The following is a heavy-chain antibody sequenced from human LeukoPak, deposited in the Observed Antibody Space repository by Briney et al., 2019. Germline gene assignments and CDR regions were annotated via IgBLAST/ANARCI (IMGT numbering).Heavy chain of an antibody. CDR2: ISGDSGHI. Sequence: GGSLRLSCAASGFTFSSYNMNWVRQAPGKGLEWVSSISGDSGHISYADSVRGRFTISRDNAMNSLYLQMNSLRVEDTAVYYCARIGSSWSFDYWGQGTRVTVSS. J-gene: IGHJ4*02. CDR3: ARIGSSWSFDY. V-gene: IGHV3-21*01. CDR1: GFTFSSYN. D-gene: IGHD6-13*01.